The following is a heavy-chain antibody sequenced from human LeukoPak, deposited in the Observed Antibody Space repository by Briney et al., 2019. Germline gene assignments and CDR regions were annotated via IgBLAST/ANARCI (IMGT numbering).Heavy chain of an antibody. V-gene: IGHV1-69*01. J-gene: IGHJ4*02. CDR1: GGTFSSYA. CDR2: IIPIFGTA. D-gene: IGHD2-2*01. CDR3: ARDPEPPSYCSSTSCAGAWPTHHY. Sequence: GSSVKVSCKASGGTFSSYAISWVRQAPGQGLEWMGGIIPIFGTANYAQKFQGRVTITADESTSTAYMELSSLRSEDTGVYYCARDPEPPSYCSSTSCAGAWPTHHYWGQGTLVTVSS.